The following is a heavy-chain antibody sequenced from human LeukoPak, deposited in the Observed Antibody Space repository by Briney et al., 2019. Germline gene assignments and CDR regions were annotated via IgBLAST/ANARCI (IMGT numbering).Heavy chain of an antibody. V-gene: IGHV3-30*18. Sequence: GGSLRLSCEASGFTFSSYGMHWVRQPPGKGLEWVAVISYDGSNKYYADSVKGRFTISRDNSKNTLYLQMNSLRAEDTAVYYCAKDLEGIANPGYWGQGTLVTVSS. CDR3: AKDLEGIANPGY. CDR2: ISYDGSNK. CDR1: GFTFSSYG. D-gene: IGHD1-1*01. J-gene: IGHJ4*02.